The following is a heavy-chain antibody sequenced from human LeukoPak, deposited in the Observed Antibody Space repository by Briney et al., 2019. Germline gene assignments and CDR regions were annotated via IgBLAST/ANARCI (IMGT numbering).Heavy chain of an antibody. CDR3: ARHYYGSGSYSGWFDP. CDR2: IYPGDSDT. J-gene: IGHJ5*02. V-gene: IGHV5-51*01. Sequence: GESLKISCKGSGCSFTSYWIGWVREMPGKGLEWMGIIYPGDSDTRYSPSFQGQVTISADKSISTAHLQWRSLKASDTAMYYCARHYYGSGSYSGWFDPWGQGTLVTVSS. D-gene: IGHD3-10*01. CDR1: GCSFTSYW.